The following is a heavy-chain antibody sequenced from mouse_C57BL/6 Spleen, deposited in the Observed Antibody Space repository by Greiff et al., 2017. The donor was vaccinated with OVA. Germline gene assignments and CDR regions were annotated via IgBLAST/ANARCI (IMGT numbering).Heavy chain of an antibody. Sequence: QVQLQQPGAELVKPGASVKLSCKASGYTFTSYWMHWVKQRPGQGLEWIGMIHPNSGSTNYTEKFKSKATLTVDKSSSTAYMQLSSLTSEDSAVYYCALITTVEYFDVWGTGTTVTVSS. CDR1: GYTFTSYW. CDR3: ALITTVEYFDV. J-gene: IGHJ1*03. V-gene: IGHV1-64*01. CDR2: IHPNSGST. D-gene: IGHD1-1*01.